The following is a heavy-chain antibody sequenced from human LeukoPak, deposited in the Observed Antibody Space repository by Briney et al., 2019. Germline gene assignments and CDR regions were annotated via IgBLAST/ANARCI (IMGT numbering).Heavy chain of an antibody. D-gene: IGHD3-10*01. J-gene: IGHJ3*02. CDR1: GYSFTRYW. CDR2: IYPGDSDT. Sequence: GESLKISFQGFGYSFTRYWIAWVRQKPGRGLEWMGIIYPGDSDTRHSPSFQGQVTFSADKSMSTAYLQWSSLKVSDTAMYYCARRRHGTGTYYNGDAFDMWGPGTMVTVS. V-gene: IGHV5-51*01. CDR3: ARRRHGTGTYYNGDAFDM.